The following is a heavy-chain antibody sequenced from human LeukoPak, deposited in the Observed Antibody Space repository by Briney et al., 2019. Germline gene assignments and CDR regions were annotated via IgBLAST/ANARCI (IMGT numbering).Heavy chain of an antibody. CDR3: ARRHYYNLGSFPFDF. Sequence: SETLSLTCAVSGGPFSGYFWSWVRQSSGKGLEWIGEIHNSGTTNYNPSLNSRVTISEDTSKNQFYLNLSSVTAADTAVYYCARRHYYNLGSFPFDFWGQGILVTVSS. D-gene: IGHD3-10*01. J-gene: IGHJ4*02. V-gene: IGHV4-34*01. CDR1: GGPFSGYF. CDR2: IHNSGTT.